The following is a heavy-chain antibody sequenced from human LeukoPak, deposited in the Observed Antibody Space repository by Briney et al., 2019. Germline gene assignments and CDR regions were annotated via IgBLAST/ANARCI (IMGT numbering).Heavy chain of an antibody. CDR3: ARLRRLLFDY. D-gene: IGHD3-16*01. Sequence: EALSLTCTVSGGSISSYYWSWIRQPPGKGLEWIGSIYHSGSTYYNPSLKSRVTISVDTSKNQFSLKLSSVTAADTAVYYCARLRRLLFDYWGQGTLVTVSS. CDR2: IYHSGST. V-gene: IGHV4-59*08. CDR1: GGSISSYY. J-gene: IGHJ4*02.